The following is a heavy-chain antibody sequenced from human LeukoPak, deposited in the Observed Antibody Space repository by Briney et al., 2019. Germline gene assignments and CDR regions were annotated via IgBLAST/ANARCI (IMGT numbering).Heavy chain of an antibody. V-gene: IGHV3-30-3*01. D-gene: IGHD3-22*01. CDR2: ISYDGSNK. CDR3: ARGYQAPCYYDSSGYYYWGSY. CDR1: GFTFSSYA. Sequence: PGRSLRLSCAASGFTFSSYAMHWVRQAPGKGLEWVAVISYDGSNKYYADSVKGRFTISRDNSKNTLYLQMNSLRAEDTAVYYCARGYQAPCYYDSSGYYYWGSYWGQGTLVTVSS. J-gene: IGHJ4*02.